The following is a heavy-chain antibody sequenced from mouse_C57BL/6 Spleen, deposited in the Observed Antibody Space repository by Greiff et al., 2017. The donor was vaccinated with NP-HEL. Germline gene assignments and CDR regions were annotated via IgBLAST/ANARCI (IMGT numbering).Heavy chain of an antibody. CDR2: IYPGDGDT. CDR1: GYAFSSYW. V-gene: IGHV1-80*01. J-gene: IGHJ1*03. Sequence: VQLQQSGAELVKPGASVKISCKASGYAFSSYWMNWVKQRPGKGLEWIGQIYPGDGDTKYTGKFKGKATLTADTSSSTAYMQLSSLTSEDSAVYFCARGGNYWYFDVWGTGTTVTVSS. D-gene: IGHD2-1*01. CDR3: ARGGNYWYFDV.